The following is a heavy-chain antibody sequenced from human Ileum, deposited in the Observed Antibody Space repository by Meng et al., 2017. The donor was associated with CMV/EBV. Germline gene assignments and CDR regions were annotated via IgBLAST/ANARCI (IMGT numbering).Heavy chain of an antibody. CDR1: GYTFTNQN. J-gene: IGHJ4*02. D-gene: IGHD7-27*01. CDR3: ARDYWGYDY. Sequence: QVDLVQCGTEVKRPGASGKVSGKTSGYTFTNQNIAWVRQAPGQGLERIAWISIHHGQTEYAQKYQDRLTVTRDTSTNTAYMELRSLTSDDTAMYYCARDYWGYDYWGQGTLVTVSS. V-gene: IGHV1-18*01. CDR2: ISIHHGQT.